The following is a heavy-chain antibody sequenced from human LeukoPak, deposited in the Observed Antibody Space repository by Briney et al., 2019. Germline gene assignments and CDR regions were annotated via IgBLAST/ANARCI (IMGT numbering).Heavy chain of an antibody. CDR1: GGSISSYY. CDR2: IYYSGST. Sequence: SETLSLTCTVSGGSISSYYWSWIRQPAGKGLEWIGYIYYSGSTNYHPSLKSRFTLSVDTSKNQLSLKQSSVTAADTAVNYCPRGAYDFWRGYYYAFDIWGQGTMVTVSS. V-gene: IGHV4-59*01. J-gene: IGHJ3*02. CDR3: PRGAYDFWRGYYYAFDI. D-gene: IGHD3-3*01.